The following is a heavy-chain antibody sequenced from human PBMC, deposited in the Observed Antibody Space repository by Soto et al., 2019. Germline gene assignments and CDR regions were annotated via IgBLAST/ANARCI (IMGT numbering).Heavy chain of an antibody. CDR3: ARETVHNIPEPGRGDY. V-gene: IGHV3-7*04. CDR1: GLTFSLYW. Sequence: EVQLVESGRGLVQPGGSLRLSCAASGLTFSLYWLSWVRQAPGKGLEWVANINQDGSQRYYVVSVKGRFTVSGDDVKNSLYLQMNSLRAEDAAVYYCARETVHNIPEPGRGDYWGQGTLVTVSS. D-gene: IGHD6-13*01. CDR2: INQDGSQR. J-gene: IGHJ4*02.